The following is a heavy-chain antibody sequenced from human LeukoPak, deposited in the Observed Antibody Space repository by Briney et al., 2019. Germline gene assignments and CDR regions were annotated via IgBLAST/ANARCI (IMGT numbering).Heavy chain of an antibody. Sequence: GGSLRLSCAASGFTLSSFGMHWVRQAPGKGLEWVAFIPYDGSAKYYVDSVKGRFTISRDNPKNTLYLQMNSLRAEDTAVYYCTSSGSYRDFDYWGQGTLVTVSS. CDR3: TSSGSYRDFDY. D-gene: IGHD3-10*01. CDR2: IPYDGSAK. CDR1: GFTLSSFG. V-gene: IGHV3-30*02. J-gene: IGHJ4*02.